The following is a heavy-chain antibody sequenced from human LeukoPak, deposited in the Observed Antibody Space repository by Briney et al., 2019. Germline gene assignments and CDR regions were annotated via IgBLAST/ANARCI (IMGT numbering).Heavy chain of an antibody. D-gene: IGHD6-19*01. CDR1: GFTFSSYA. J-gene: IGHJ4*02. Sequence: GGSLRLSCAASGFTFSSYAMHWVRQAPGKGLEWVAVISYDGSNKYYADSVKGRFTISRDNSKNTLHLQMNSLRAEDTAVYYCAGPQWLVGFDDYWGQGTLVTVSS. CDR3: AGPQWLVGFDDY. CDR2: ISYDGSNK. V-gene: IGHV3-30-3*01.